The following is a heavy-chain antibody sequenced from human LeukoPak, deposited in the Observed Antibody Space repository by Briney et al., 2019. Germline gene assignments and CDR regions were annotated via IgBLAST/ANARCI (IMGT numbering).Heavy chain of an antibody. V-gene: IGHV3-23*01. J-gene: IGHJ3*02. Sequence: PGGSLRLSCAASGFTFSSYAMSWVRQAPGKGLEWVSAISGSGGSTYYADSVKGRFTISRDNSKNTLYLQMNSLRAEDTAVYYCARGGNWNDVLDAFDIWGQGTMVTVSS. CDR3: ARGGNWNDVLDAFDI. CDR1: GFTFSSYA. CDR2: ISGSGGST. D-gene: IGHD1-1*01.